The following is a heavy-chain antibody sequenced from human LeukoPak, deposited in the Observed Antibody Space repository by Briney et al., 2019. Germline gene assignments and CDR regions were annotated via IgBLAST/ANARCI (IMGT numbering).Heavy chain of an antibody. D-gene: IGHD2-2*02. CDR1: GFTFSSYS. J-gene: IGHJ3*02. CDR2: ISSSSSTI. Sequence: AGGSLRLSCAASGFTFSSYSMNWVRQAPGKGLEWVSYISSSSSTIYYADSVKGRFTISRDNAKNSLYLQMNSLRAEDTAVYYCARSSPHCSSTSCYNDAFDIWGQGTMVTVSS. V-gene: IGHV3-48*01. CDR3: ARSSPHCSSTSCYNDAFDI.